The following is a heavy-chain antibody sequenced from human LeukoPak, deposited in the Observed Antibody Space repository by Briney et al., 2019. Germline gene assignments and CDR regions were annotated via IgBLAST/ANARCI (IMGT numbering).Heavy chain of an antibody. J-gene: IGHJ4*02. CDR3: AESGYSYGSPFFDY. CDR1: GGSFSGYY. CDR2: INHSGST. Sequence: PSETLSLTYAVYGGSFSGYYWSWIRQPPGKGLEWIGEINHSGSTNYNPSLKSRVTISVDTSKNQFSLKLSSVTAADTAVYYCAESGYSYGSPFFDYWGQGTLVTVSS. D-gene: IGHD5-18*01. V-gene: IGHV4-34*01.